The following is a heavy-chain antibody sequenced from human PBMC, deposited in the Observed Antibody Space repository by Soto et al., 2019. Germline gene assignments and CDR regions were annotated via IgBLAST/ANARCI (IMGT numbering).Heavy chain of an antibody. J-gene: IGHJ6*02. D-gene: IGHD6-19*01. V-gene: IGHV3-30-3*01. CDR2: ISYDGSNK. Sequence: GGSLRLSCAASGFTFSSYAMHWVRQAPGKGLEWVAVISYDGSNKYYADPVKGRFTISRDNSKNTLYRQMNSLRAEDTAVYYCASPAAGGAVAVYYYGMDVWGQGTTVTVSS. CDR1: GFTFSSYA. CDR3: ASPAAGGAVAVYYYGMDV.